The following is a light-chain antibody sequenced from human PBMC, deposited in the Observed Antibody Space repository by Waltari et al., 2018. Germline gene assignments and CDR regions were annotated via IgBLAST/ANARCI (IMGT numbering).Light chain of an antibody. Sequence: QSALTQPASVSGSPGQSITISCTGTSSAVGGFDYVSWYQQHPDKAPKVIIYEVTNRPSGVSQLFAASKSGNTASLTSSGLQAEDEAHYHCASYTSASTRVVFGGGTKLTVL. J-gene: IGLJ2*01. CDR2: EVT. CDR1: SSAVGGFDY. CDR3: ASYTSASTRVV. V-gene: IGLV2-14*01.